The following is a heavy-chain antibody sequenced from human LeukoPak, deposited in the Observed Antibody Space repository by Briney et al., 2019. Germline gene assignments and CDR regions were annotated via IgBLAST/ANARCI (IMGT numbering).Heavy chain of an antibody. Sequence: ASVKVSFKSFGYTFPGYVITWVRHAPGQGLEWMGYVDPHSGDTTYAQKFQGRVTMMTDTSTNTADMDLRSLRSDDTAVYFCATVKWDYSFYRAVWGRGTTVTVSS. CDR2: VDPHSGDT. D-gene: IGHD4-11*01. V-gene: IGHV1-18*01. CDR3: ATVKWDYSFYRAV. CDR1: GYTFPGYV. J-gene: IGHJ3*01.